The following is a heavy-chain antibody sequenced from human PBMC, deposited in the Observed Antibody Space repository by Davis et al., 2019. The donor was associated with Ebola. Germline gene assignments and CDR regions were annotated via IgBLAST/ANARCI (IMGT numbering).Heavy chain of an antibody. D-gene: IGHD3-22*01. CDR1: GYSFTSHW. V-gene: IGHV5-51*01. CDR2: IYPGDSDT. J-gene: IGHJ4*02. CDR3: AKQESLYGSSNY. Sequence: GESLKISCKGSGYSFTSHWIGWVRQLPGKGLEWMRIIYPGDSDTRYSPSFQGQVTISADKSITTAYLQWSSLKASDTAMYYCAKQESLYGSSNYWGQGTLVTVSS.